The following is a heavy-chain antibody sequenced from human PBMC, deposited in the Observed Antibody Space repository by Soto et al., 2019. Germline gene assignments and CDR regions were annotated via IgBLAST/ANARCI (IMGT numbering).Heavy chain of an antibody. CDR3: AVPLHLEAFEQ. D-gene: IGHD3-9*01. CDR1: GFTLTELP. J-gene: IGHJ3*01. Sequence: ASVKVSCNVSGFTLTELPMHWVRHAPGKGLEWMGAFDPEVGEAVYAQIFQSRFILTEDTNINTAYMELNSLESEDTTVYFCAVPLHLEAFEQWGQVTMVTVSS. V-gene: IGHV1-24*01. CDR2: FDPEVGEA.